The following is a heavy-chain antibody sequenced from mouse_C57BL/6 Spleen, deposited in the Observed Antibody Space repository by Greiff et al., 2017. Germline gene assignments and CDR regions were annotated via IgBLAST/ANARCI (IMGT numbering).Heavy chain of an antibody. D-gene: IGHD2-1*01. CDR2: FYPGSGSI. V-gene: IGHV1-62-2*01. CDR1: GYTFTEYT. J-gene: IGHJ2*01. Sequence: QVQLQQSGAELVKPGASVKLSCKASGYTFTEYTIHWVKQRSGQGLEWIGWFYPGSGSIKYNEKFQDKATLTADKSSSTVYMELSRLTSEDSAVYFCARHEDRYYGNYENYFDYWGQGTTLTVSS. CDR3: ARHEDRYYGNYENYFDY.